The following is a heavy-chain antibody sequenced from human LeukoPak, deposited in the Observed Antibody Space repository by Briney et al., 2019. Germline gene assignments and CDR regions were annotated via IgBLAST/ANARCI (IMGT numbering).Heavy chain of an antibody. J-gene: IGHJ4*02. CDR2: INHRGGT. CDR1: GGSFSGYY. D-gene: IGHD3-10*01. CDR3: ARDKFYYGSGSYTY. V-gene: IGHV4-34*01. Sequence: SETLSLTCAVYGGSFSGYYWSWIRQPPGKGLEWIGEINHRGGTNYNPSLKSRVTISVDTSKNQFSLKLSSVTAADTAIYYCARDKFYYGSGSYTYWGQGTLVAVSS.